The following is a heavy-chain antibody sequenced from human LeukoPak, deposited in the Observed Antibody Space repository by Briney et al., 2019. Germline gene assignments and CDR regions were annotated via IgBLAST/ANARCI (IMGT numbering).Heavy chain of an antibody. J-gene: IGHJ3*02. CDR3: ARTAYYYDSSGYDDAFDI. CDR2: ISRSGSII. V-gene: IGHV3-11*01. D-gene: IGHD3-22*01. Sequence: PGGSLRLSCAASGFTFSDCYMSWIRQAPGKGLEWVSHISRSGSIIYNADSVKGRFTISRDNAKNSLYLQMNSLRAEDTAVYYCARTAYYYDSSGYDDAFDIWGQGTMVTVSS. CDR1: GFTFSDCY.